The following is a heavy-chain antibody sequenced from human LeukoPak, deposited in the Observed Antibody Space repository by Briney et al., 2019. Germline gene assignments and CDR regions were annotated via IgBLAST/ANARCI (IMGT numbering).Heavy chain of an antibody. Sequence: GSLRLSCAASGFTFSSYSMNWVRQAPGKGLEWVSYISSSSSTIYYADSVKGRFTISRDNAKNSLYLQMNSLRAEDTAVYYCARDDDVAAFDYWGQGTLVTVSS. J-gene: IGHJ4*02. D-gene: IGHD3-16*01. CDR1: GFTFSSYS. CDR2: ISSSSSTI. CDR3: ARDDDVAAFDY. V-gene: IGHV3-48*01.